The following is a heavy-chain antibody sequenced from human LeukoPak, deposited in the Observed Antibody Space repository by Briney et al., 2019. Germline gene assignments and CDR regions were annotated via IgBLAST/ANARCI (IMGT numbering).Heavy chain of an antibody. CDR3: ARVYDILTGYYHLDY. Sequence: GGSLRLSCAASGFTFSSYSMNWVRQAPGKGLEWVSSISSSSSYIYYADSVKGRFTISRDNAKNSLYLQMNSLRAEDTAVYYCARVYDILTGYYHLDYWGQGTLVTVSS. D-gene: IGHD3-9*01. V-gene: IGHV3-21*01. CDR2: ISSSSSYI. CDR1: GFTFSSYS. J-gene: IGHJ4*02.